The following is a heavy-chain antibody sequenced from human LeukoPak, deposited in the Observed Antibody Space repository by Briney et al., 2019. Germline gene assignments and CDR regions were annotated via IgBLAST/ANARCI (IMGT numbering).Heavy chain of an antibody. Sequence: GGSLRLSCAAYGFTFSSYAMHWVRQAPGKGLEWVAVISYDGSNKYYADSVKGRFTISRDNSKNTLYLQMNSLRAEDTAVYYCARSSGWYTGYYYGMDVWGQGTTVTVSS. CDR2: ISYDGSNK. J-gene: IGHJ6*02. V-gene: IGHV3-30-3*01. D-gene: IGHD6-19*01. CDR3: ARSSGWYTGYYYGMDV. CDR1: GFTFSSYA.